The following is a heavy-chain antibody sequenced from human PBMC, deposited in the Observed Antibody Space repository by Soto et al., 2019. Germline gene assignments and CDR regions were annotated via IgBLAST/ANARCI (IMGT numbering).Heavy chain of an antibody. CDR1: GGSISSYH. Sequence: PSETLSLTCTVSGGSISSYHWSWIRQPAGKGLEWIGRIYTSGSTNYNPSLKSRVTMSVDTSKNQFSLKLSSVTAADTAVYYCARLHLSSGRNNWFDPWGQGTLVTVSS. V-gene: IGHV4-4*07. D-gene: IGHD6-19*01. CDR3: ARLHLSSGRNNWFDP. CDR2: IYTSGST. J-gene: IGHJ5*02.